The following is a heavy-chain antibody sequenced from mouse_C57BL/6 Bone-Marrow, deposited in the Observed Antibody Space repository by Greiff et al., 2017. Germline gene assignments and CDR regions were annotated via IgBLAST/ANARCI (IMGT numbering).Heavy chain of an antibody. CDR3: ARTASREGYFDV. CDR2: IDPSDSET. CDR1: GYTFTSYW. Sequence: QVQLQQPGAELVRPGSSVKLSCKASGYTFTSYWMHWVKQRPIQGLEWIGNIDPSDSETHYNQKFKDKATLTVDKSSSTAYMQLSSLTSEDSAVYYCARTASREGYFDVWGTGTTVTVSS. V-gene: IGHV1-52*01. D-gene: IGHD1-1*01. J-gene: IGHJ1*03.